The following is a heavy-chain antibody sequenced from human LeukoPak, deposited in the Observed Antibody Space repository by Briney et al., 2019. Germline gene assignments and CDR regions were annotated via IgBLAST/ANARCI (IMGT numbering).Heavy chain of an antibody. CDR2: IGAFNGHT. D-gene: IGHD2-21*01. CDR3: ARACAVETSHFDV. V-gene: IGHV1-18*01. CDR1: GYTFRDDG. Sequence: ASLKVSCRASGYTFRDDGISWMRQAHGQGRGWMGWIGAFNGHTNIAQKLRGGGTLTTDTSTRTAYMELRSLRSDDTAVYYCARACAVETSHFDVWGQGALVIVSS. J-gene: IGHJ4*02.